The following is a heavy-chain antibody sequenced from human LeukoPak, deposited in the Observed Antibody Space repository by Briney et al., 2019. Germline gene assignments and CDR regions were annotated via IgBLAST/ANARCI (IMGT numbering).Heavy chain of an antibody. CDR2: ILYSGST. Sequence: SETLSLTCTVSGVSISSSRHYWGWIRQPPGKGLEWIGNILYSGSTNYNPSLKSRVTISVDTSKNQFSLKLSSVTAADTADYYCVRRVAGSSYRDYWGQGTLVTVSS. CDR3: VRRVAGSSYRDY. D-gene: IGHD3-22*01. CDR1: GVSISSSRHY. V-gene: IGHV4-39*01. J-gene: IGHJ4*02.